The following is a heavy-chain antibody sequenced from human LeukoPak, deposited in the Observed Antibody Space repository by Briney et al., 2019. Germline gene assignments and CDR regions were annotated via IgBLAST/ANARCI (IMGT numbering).Heavy chain of an antibody. D-gene: IGHD2-2*02. J-gene: IGHJ4*02. V-gene: IGHV1-46*01. Sequence: ASVKVSCKASGYTFTSYYMHWVRQAPGQGLEWMGIINPSGGSTSYAQKFQGRVTMTRDMSTSTVYMELSSLRSEDTAVYYCARGPGVVPAAIPREPSTAMVMWGFDYWGQGTLVTVSS. CDR3: ARGPGVVPAAIPREPSTAMVMWGFDY. CDR2: INPSGGST. CDR1: GYTFTSYY.